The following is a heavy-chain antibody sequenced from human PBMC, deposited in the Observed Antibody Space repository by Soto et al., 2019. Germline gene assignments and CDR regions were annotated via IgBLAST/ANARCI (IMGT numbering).Heavy chain of an antibody. CDR1: GGTFSSYA. V-gene: IGHV1-69*13. J-gene: IGHJ6*02. CDR2: IIPIFGTA. Sequence: SVKVSCKASGGTFSSYAISWVRQAPGQGLEWMGGIIPIFGTANYAQKFQGRVTITADESTSTAYMELSSLRSEDTAVYYCARDFYYYDSSGYPTYYYYGMDVWGQGTTVTVSS. CDR3: ARDFYYYDSSGYPTYYYYGMDV. D-gene: IGHD3-22*01.